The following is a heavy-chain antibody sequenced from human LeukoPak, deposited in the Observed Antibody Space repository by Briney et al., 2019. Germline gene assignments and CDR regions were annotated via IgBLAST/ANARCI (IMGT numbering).Heavy chain of an antibody. D-gene: IGHD6-6*01. Sequence: TGGSLRLSCAASGFTFSSYAMSWVRQAPGKGLEWVSAISGSGGSTYYADSVKGRFTISRDNSKNTLYLQMNSLRAEDTAVYYCAKDQRYSSSARFDYWGQGTLVTVSS. J-gene: IGHJ4*02. CDR1: GFTFSSYA. CDR2: ISGSGGST. CDR3: AKDQRYSSSARFDY. V-gene: IGHV3-23*01.